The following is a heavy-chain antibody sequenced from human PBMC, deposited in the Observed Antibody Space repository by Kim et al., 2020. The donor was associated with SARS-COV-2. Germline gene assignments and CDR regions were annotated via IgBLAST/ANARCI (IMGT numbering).Heavy chain of an antibody. CDR1: GFTFGDYA. CDR3: TRVRGAAAGNSRYYFDY. Sequence: GGSLRLSCTASGFTFGDYAMSWFRQAPGKGLEWVGFIRSKAYGGTTEYAASVKGRFTISRDDSKSIAYLQMNSLKTEDTAVYYCTRVRGAAAGNSRYYFDYWGQGTLVTVSS. V-gene: IGHV3-49*03. D-gene: IGHD6-13*01. CDR2: IRSKAYGGTT. J-gene: IGHJ4*02.